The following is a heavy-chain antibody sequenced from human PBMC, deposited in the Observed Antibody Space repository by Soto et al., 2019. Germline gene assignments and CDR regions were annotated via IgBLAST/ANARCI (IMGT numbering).Heavy chain of an antibody. CDR1: GASISSGTFY. D-gene: IGHD6-19*01. V-gene: IGHV4-39*07. J-gene: IGHJ4*02. Sequence: SETLSLTCTVSGASISSGTFYWGWIRQPPGKGLESIANIYYDGSTYYNPSLKSRVTISVDGSKNHFSLELSSVTAADTAVYYCAKSLWDTSGWKTDYWGQGTLVTVSS. CDR2: IYYDGST. CDR3: AKSLWDTSGWKTDY.